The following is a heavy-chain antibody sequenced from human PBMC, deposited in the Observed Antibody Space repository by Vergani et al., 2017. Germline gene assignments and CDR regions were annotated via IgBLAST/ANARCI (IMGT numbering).Heavy chain of an antibody. V-gene: IGHV4-34*01. CDR3: ARAFNRNPLIKITMVRGVTFDY. J-gene: IGHJ4*02. CDR2: INHSGST. Sequence: QVQLVESGGGLVKPGGSLRLSCAASGFTFSAYYMSWFRQPPGKGLEWIGEINHSGSTNYNPSLKSRVTISVDTSKNQFSLKLSSVTAADTAVYYCARAFNRNPLIKITMVRGVTFDYWGQGTLVTVSS. CDR1: GFTFSAYY. D-gene: IGHD3-10*01.